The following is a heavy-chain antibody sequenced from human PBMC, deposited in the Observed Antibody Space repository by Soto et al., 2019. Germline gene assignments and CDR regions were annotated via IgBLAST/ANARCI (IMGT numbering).Heavy chain of an antibody. V-gene: IGHV4-39*01. CDR1: GGSISSSSYY. Sequence: SETLSLTCTVSGGSISSSSYYWGWIRQPPGKGLEWIGSIYYSGSTYYNPSLKSRVTISVDTSKNQFSLKLSSVTAADTAVYYCARQRVIAAAGTLFLYYYGMDVWGQGTTVTVSS. CDR3: ARQRVIAAAGTLFLYYYGMDV. CDR2: IYYSGST. D-gene: IGHD6-13*01. J-gene: IGHJ6*02.